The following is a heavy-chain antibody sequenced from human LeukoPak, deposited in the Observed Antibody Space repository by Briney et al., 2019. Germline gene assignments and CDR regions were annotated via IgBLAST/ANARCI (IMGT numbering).Heavy chain of an antibody. V-gene: IGHV1-2*02. CDR2: INPNSGGT. Sequence: PWASVKVSCKASGYTSTGYYMHWVRQAPGQGLEWMGWINPNSGGTNYAQKFQGRVTMTRDTSISTAYMELSRLRSDDTAVYYCATMARRVINWFDPWGQGTLVTVSS. CDR1: GYTSTGYY. CDR3: ATMARRVINWFDP. J-gene: IGHJ5*02. D-gene: IGHD3-10*01.